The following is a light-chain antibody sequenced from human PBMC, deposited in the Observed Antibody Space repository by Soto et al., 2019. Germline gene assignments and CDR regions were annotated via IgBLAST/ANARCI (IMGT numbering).Light chain of an antibody. J-gene: IGLJ1*01. CDR1: SSDVGGHNY. Sequence: QSALTQPASVSGSPGQSITISCTGTSSDVGGHNYVSWYQHHPGKAPKLMIYEVSNRPSGVSNRFSGSKSGNTASLTISGLQAEDEADYHCSSFSSTTTLYVFGTGTKSPS. CDR3: SSFSSTTTLYV. CDR2: EVS. V-gene: IGLV2-14*01.